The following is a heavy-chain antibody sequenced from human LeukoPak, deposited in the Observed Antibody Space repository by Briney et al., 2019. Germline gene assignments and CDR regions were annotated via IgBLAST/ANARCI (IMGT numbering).Heavy chain of an antibody. D-gene: IGHD6-19*01. V-gene: IGHV3-66*01. CDR3: ARRVAVYWYFDL. CDR2: IYSGGST. CDR1: GFTVSSNY. J-gene: IGHJ2*01. Sequence: GGSLRLSCAASGFTVSSNYMSWVRQAPGKGLEWVSVIYSGGSTYYADSVKGRFTISRDNSKNTLYLRMNSLRAEDTAVYYCARRVAVYWYFDLWGRGTLVTVSS.